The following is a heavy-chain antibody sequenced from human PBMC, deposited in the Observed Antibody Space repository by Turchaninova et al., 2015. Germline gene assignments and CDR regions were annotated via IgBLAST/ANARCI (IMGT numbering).Heavy chain of an antibody. V-gene: IGHV4-38-2*01. J-gene: IGHJ4*02. CDR3: ARRGAGSSSSGIDY. CDR1: VYPISSGYY. Sequence: QVPLQESGPGLVKTSETLSPTCAVSVYPISSGYYWRWIPQPPGKGLEWIWRVCLRGNTYYNPSLKSRVTISVDTSNNHISLKLSSVTAADTAVYYCARRGAGSSSSGIDYWGQGTLVTVSS. CDR2: VCLRGNT. D-gene: IGHD6-6*01.